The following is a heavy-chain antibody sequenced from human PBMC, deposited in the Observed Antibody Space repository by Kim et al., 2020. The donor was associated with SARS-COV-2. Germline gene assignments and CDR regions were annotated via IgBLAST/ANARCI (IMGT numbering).Heavy chain of an antibody. CDR2: IYSGGST. CDR3: AREGLDYGDYTLYYGMDV. D-gene: IGHD4-17*01. V-gene: IGHV3-53*04. Sequence: GGSLRLSCAASGFTVSSNYMSWVRQAPGKGLEWVSVIYSGGSTYYADSVKGRFTISRHNSKNTLYLQMNSLRAEDTAVYYCAREGLDYGDYTLYYGMDVWGQGTTVTVSS. CDR1: GFTVSSNY. J-gene: IGHJ6*02.